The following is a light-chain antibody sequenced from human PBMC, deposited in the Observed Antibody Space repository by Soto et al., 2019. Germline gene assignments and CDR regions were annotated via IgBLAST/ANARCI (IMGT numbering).Light chain of an antibody. V-gene: IGKV3-15*01. CDR2: RAS. CDR3: KQYNNWPIT. Sequence: EIGLTQSPVTLSLSPGERAILSCMAIQSGSRNLYWYQHKPGQAPRLLIYRASTRATGVPARFSGRGSGTEFTLTISSLQSEDFAVYYCKQYNNWPITFGQGTRLEIK. CDR1: QSGSRN. J-gene: IGKJ5*01.